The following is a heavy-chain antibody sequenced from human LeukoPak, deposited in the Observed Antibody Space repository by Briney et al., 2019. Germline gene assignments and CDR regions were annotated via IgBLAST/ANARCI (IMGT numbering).Heavy chain of an antibody. D-gene: IGHD2/OR15-2a*01. CDR1: GYIFINYG. V-gene: IGHV1-18*01. Sequence: ASVKVSFKGSGYIFINYGINWVGQARGQGGEWMGWISEYNGKKNYAQKLQGRVTLPTHTSTSTAYMDLRSLRSDDTAVYYCARLQPHRLESTSNYYYSYMDVWGKGTTVTVSS. CDR2: ISEYNGKK. J-gene: IGHJ6*03. CDR3: ARLQPHRLESTSNYYYSYMDV.